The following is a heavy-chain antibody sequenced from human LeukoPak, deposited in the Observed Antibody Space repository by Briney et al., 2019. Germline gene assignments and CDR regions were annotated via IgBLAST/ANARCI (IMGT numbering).Heavy chain of an antibody. Sequence: PGGSLRLSCAASGFTFSSYTMSWVRQAPGKGLEWVSGVSGSGGNIHYADSVKGRFTISRDNSKNTQYLQMNSLRAEDTAVYYCAASLPNIVVVPATKGPFGYWGQGALVTVSS. J-gene: IGHJ4*02. CDR3: AASLPNIVVVPATKGPFGY. CDR1: GFTFSSYT. V-gene: IGHV3-23*01. CDR2: VSGSGGNI. D-gene: IGHD2-2*01.